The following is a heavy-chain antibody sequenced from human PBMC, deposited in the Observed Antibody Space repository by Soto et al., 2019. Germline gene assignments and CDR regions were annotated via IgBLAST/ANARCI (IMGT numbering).Heavy chain of an antibody. Sequence: QVQLVQSGAEVKKPGSSVKVSCKASGGTFSSYAISWVRQAPGQGLEWMGGIIPIFGTANYAQKSQGRVTITADESTSTAYMELSSMRSEDTAVYYCARLEPEYYYDSSGYEKYYFDYWGQGTLVTVSS. J-gene: IGHJ4*02. CDR2: IIPIFGTA. D-gene: IGHD3-22*01. CDR1: GGTFSSYA. V-gene: IGHV1-69*12. CDR3: ARLEPEYYYDSSGYEKYYFDY.